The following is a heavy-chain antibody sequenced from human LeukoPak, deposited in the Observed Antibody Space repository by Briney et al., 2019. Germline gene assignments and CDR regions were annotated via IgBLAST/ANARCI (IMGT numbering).Heavy chain of an antibody. CDR2: ISAYNGNT. CDR3: ARTSIAVAGTALDY. Sequence: ASVKVSCKASGYTFTSYGISWVRQAPGQGLEWMGWISAYNGNTNYAQKLPGRVTMTTDTSTSTAYMELRSLRSDDTAVYYCARTSIAVAGTALDYWGQGTLVTVSS. D-gene: IGHD6-19*01. J-gene: IGHJ4*02. V-gene: IGHV1-18*01. CDR1: GYTFTSYG.